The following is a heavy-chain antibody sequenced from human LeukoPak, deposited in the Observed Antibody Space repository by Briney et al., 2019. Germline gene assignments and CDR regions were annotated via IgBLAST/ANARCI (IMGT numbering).Heavy chain of an antibody. CDR2: INPSGGST. CDR3: AREDRWEGREPDAFDI. CDR1: GYTFTSYY. D-gene: IGHD1-26*01. Sequence: ASVNVSCKASGYTFTSYYMHWVRQAPGQGLEWVGIINPSGGSTSYAQKFQGRVTMTRDTSTSTVYMELSSLRSEDTAVYYCAREDRWEGREPDAFDIWGQGTMVSVSS. J-gene: IGHJ3*02. V-gene: IGHV1-46*01.